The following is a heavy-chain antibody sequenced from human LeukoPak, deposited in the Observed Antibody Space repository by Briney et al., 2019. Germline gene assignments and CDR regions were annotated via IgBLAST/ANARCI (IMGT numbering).Heavy chain of an antibody. V-gene: IGHV3-30*02. CDR3: AKDRGNYYFDY. CDR2: IRYEGSNK. J-gene: IGHJ4*02. CDR1: GFTFRSYG. D-gene: IGHD1-7*01. Sequence: GGSLRLSCAASGFTFRSYGMHWVRQAPGKGLEWVAFIRYEGSNKYYADSVKGRFTISSDNSKNTPYLQMNGPRAEDTAVYYCAKDRGNYYFDYWGQGTLVTVSS.